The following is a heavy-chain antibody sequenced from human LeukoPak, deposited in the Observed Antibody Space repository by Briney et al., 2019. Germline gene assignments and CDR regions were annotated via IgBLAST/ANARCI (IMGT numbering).Heavy chain of an antibody. V-gene: IGHV3-73*01. Sequence: PGGSLRLSCAASGFAFSGSAMPWVRQASGKGLEWVGRIRSKANSYATAYAASVKGRFTISRDDSKNTAYLQMNSLKTEDTAVYYCTRHSGSYYDYWGQGTLVTVSS. CDR2: IRSKANSYAT. J-gene: IGHJ4*02. D-gene: IGHD1-26*01. CDR3: TRHSGSYYDY. CDR1: GFAFSGSA.